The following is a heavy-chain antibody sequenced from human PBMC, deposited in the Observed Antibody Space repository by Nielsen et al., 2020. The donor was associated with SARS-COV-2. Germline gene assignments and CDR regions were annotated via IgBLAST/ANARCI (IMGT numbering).Heavy chain of an antibody. CDR3: AKRSGYTSGWYGDY. Sequence: GESLKISCVVSGLTISTYGMSWVRQAPGKGLEWVSAISSSTYYADSVKGRFTVSRDNSKNTLYLQMNSLRAEDTAVYYCAKRSGYTSGWYGDYWGQGTLVTVSS. V-gene: IGHV3-23*01. J-gene: IGHJ4*02. CDR1: GLTISTYG. D-gene: IGHD6-19*01. CDR2: ISSST.